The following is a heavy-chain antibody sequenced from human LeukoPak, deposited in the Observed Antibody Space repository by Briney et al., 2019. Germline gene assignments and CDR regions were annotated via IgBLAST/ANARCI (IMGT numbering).Heavy chain of an antibody. CDR2: IYYNGST. CDR1: GGSISSYY. J-gene: IGHJ4*02. Sequence: PSETLSLTCTVSGGSISSYYWSWIRQPPGKGLEWIGYIYYNGSTNYNPSLKSRVTISVDTSKNQFSLKLSSVTAADTAVYYCARAGGSIAARLDYWGQGTLVTVSS. D-gene: IGHD6-6*01. V-gene: IGHV4-59*01. CDR3: ARAGGSIAARLDY.